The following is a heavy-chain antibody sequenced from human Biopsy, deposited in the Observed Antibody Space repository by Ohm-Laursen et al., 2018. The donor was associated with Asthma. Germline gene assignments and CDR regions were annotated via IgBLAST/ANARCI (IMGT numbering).Heavy chain of an antibody. CDR3: VRGEEVAGTYFKD. J-gene: IGHJ1*01. D-gene: IGHD6-19*01. V-gene: IGHV4-34*01. CDR1: GGSFTHYF. Sequence: TLSLTCAISGGSFTHYFWMWIRQPPGKGLEWIGEINYRGYTNYNPSLGGRFSISVDTSTYHFSLRLNSVTAADTAVYYCVRGEEVAGTYFKDWDQGTLVTVSS. CDR2: INYRGYT.